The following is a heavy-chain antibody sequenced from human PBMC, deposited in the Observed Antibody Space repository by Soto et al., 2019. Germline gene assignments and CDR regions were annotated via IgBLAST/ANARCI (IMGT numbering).Heavy chain of an antibody. V-gene: IGHV4-59*08. D-gene: IGHD2-2*01. CDR2: IYYSGST. CDR3: ARRSEVPAGGEFDP. CDR1: GGSISSYY. J-gene: IGHJ5*02. Sequence: ASETLSLTCTVSGGSISSYYWSWIRQPPGKGLEWIGYIYYSGSTNYNPSLKSRVTISVDTSKNQFSLKLSSVTAADTAVYYCARRSEVPAGGEFDPWGQGTLVTVSS.